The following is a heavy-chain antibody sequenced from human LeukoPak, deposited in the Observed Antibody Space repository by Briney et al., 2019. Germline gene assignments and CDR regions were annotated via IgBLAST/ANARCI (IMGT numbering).Heavy chain of an antibody. CDR3: AQQRLGGNYGDYAVDY. J-gene: IGHJ4*02. D-gene: IGHD4-17*01. CDR1: GFTFTSYA. Sequence: PGGSLRLSCAASGFTFTSYAMSWVRQTPGKGLEWVSPVSGSGDGTYYAHSVKGRFTISRDNSKKTLDLHMDSLRAEDTAVYYCAQQRLGGNYGDYAVDYWGQGTVVAVSS. CDR2: VSGSGDGT. V-gene: IGHV3-23*01.